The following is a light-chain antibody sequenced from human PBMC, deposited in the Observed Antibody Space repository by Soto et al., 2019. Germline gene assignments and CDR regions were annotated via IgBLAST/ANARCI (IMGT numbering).Light chain of an antibody. J-gene: IGLJ2*01. CDR3: SSYTSSSTVV. Sequence: QSVLTQPASVSGSPGQSFTISCTGTSSDVGGYNYVSWYQQHPGKAPKVMIYDVSNRPSGVSNRFSGSKSGNTASLTISGLQAEDEADYYCSSYTSSSTVVFGGGTQLTVL. CDR1: SSDVGGYNY. CDR2: DVS. V-gene: IGLV2-14*01.